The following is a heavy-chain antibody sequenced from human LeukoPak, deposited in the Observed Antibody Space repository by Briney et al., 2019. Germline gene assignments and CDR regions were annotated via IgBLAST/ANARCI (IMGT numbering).Heavy chain of an antibody. Sequence: RTSETLSLTCAVSGGSISSSNWWSWVRQPPGKGLEWIGEINHSGSTNYNPSLKSRVTISVDTSKNQFSLKLSSVTAADTAVYYCARGRRFGEFNFDYWGQGTLVTVSS. CDR2: INHSGST. J-gene: IGHJ4*02. CDR1: GGSISSSNW. D-gene: IGHD3-10*01. CDR3: ARGRRFGEFNFDY. V-gene: IGHV4-4*02.